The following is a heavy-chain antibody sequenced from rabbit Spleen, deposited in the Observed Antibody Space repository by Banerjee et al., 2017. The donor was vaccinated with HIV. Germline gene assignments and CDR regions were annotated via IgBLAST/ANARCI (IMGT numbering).Heavy chain of an antibody. D-gene: IGHD6-1*01. CDR1: GIDFSNYNF. CDR2: IDIGSRDFT. V-gene: IGHV1S45*01. CDR3: ARGSAYGCAANAYAFNL. Sequence: QEQLEESAGGLVQPGASLTLTCKASGIDFSNYNFMCWVRQAPGKGLEWIACIDIGSRDFTYSATWAKGRFTISKTSSTTVTLQMTSLTAADTATYFCARGSAYGCAANAYAFNLWGQGTLVTVS. J-gene: IGHJ4*01.